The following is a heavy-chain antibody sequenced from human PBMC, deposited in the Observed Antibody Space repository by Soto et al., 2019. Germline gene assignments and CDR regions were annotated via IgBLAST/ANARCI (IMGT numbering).Heavy chain of an antibody. Sequence: EVQLLESGGDLIQPGGSLRLSCAASGFTFNIYAMTWVRQAPGKGLEWVSAISRYGDITYYADSVEGRFSLSRDNSKNPLYLQMNSLRAEDTAVYYCAKDRYLDHDSRGYLFDNWGQGTLVTVSS. CDR1: GFTFNIYA. J-gene: IGHJ4*02. CDR2: ISRYGDIT. CDR3: AKDRYLDHDSRGYLFDN. V-gene: IGHV3-23*01. D-gene: IGHD3-22*01.